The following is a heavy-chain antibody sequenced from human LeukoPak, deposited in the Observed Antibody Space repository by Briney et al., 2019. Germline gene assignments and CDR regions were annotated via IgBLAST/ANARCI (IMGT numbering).Heavy chain of an antibody. CDR1: GFTFSSYG. D-gene: IGHD3-22*01. CDR2: IRYDGSNK. V-gene: IGHV3-30*02. J-gene: IGHJ4*02. Sequence: GGSLGLSCAASGFTFSSYGMHWVRQAPGKGLEWVAFIRYDGSNKYYADSVKGRFTISRDNSKNTLYLQMNSQRAEDTAVYYCAKFSGYYENGDYWGQGTLVTVSS. CDR3: AKFSGYYENGDY.